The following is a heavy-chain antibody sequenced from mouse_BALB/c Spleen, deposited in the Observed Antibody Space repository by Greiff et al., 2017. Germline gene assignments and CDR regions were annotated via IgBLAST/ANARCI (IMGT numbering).Heavy chain of an antibody. CDR3: ATTGYDEGAFAY. V-gene: IGHV5-17*02. J-gene: IGHJ3*01. CDR1: GFTFSSFG. D-gene: IGHD2-14*01. CDR2: ISSGSSTI. Sequence: EVQLVESGGGLVQPGGSRKLSCAASGFTFSSFGMHWVRQAPEKGLEWVAHISSGSSTIYYADTVKGRFTISRDNPKNTLFLQMTSLRSEDTAMYYCATTGYDEGAFAYWGQGTLVTVSA.